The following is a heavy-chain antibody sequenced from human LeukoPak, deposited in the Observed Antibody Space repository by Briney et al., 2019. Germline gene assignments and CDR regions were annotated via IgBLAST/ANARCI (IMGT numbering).Heavy chain of an antibody. CDR2: ISYDGSNK. CDR1: GFTFSSYA. V-gene: IGHV3-30*04. Sequence: RGSLRLSCVASGFTFSSYAMHWVRQAPGKGLEWVAVISYDGSNKYYADSVKGRFTISRDNSKNTLYLQMNSLRAEDTAVYYCASLGYSSGWSGDYWGQGTLVTVSS. J-gene: IGHJ4*02. CDR3: ASLGYSSGWSGDY. D-gene: IGHD6-19*01.